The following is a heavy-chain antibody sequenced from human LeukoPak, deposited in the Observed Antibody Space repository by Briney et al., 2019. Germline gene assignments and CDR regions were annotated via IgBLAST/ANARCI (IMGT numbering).Heavy chain of an antibody. V-gene: IGHV3-23*01. Sequence: GGSLRLSCAASGFTFSSYAMSWVRQAPGKGLEWVSAISGSGGSTYYADSVKGRFTISRDNSKNTLYLQMNSLRAEDTAVYYCARDPLYTIAAAATGAFDIWGQGTMVTVSS. CDR3: ARDPLYTIAAAATGAFDI. J-gene: IGHJ3*02. D-gene: IGHD6-13*01. CDR1: GFTFSSYA. CDR2: ISGSGGST.